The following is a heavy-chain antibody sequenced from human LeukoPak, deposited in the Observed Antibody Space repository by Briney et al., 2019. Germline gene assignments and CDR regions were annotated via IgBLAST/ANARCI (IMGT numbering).Heavy chain of an antibody. CDR2: FDPEDGET. CDR1: GYTLTELS. D-gene: IGHD2-2*01. CDR3: ATYLVPASLRHHAFDI. Sequence: ASVKVPCKVSGYTLTELSMHWVRQAPGKGLEWMGGFDPEDGETIYAQKFQGRVTMTEDTSTDTAYMELSSLRSEDTAVYYCATYLVPASLRHHAFDIWGQGTMVTVSS. V-gene: IGHV1-24*01. J-gene: IGHJ3*02.